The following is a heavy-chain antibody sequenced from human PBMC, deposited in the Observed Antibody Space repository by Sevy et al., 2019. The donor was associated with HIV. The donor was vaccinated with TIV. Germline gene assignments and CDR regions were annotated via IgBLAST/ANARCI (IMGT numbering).Heavy chain of an antibody. J-gene: IGHJ5*02. CDR1: GYTFTGYY. V-gene: IGHV1-2*02. D-gene: IGHD1-26*01. CDR3: ARAPMYSGSFFTADWFDP. Sequence: ASVKVSCKASGYTFTGYYMHWVRQAPGQGLEWMGWINPNCGGTNYAQRFQGRVTMTRDTSISTAYMELSRLRSDDTAVYYCARAPMYSGSFFTADWFDPWGQGTLVTVSS. CDR2: INPNCGGT.